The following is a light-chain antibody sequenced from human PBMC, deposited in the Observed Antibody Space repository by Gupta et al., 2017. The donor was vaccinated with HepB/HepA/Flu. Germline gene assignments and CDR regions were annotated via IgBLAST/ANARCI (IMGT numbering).Light chain of an antibody. CDR1: QSVSSY. V-gene: IGKV3-11*01. Sequence: EIVLTQSPVTLSLSPGERATVSCRASQSVSSYLAWYQQKPGQAPRLLIYDASNRATGIPARFSGSGSGTDLTLTISSLEPEDFAVYYCHQRSDWPLTFGGGTKVEIK. J-gene: IGKJ4*01. CDR2: DAS. CDR3: HQRSDWPLT.